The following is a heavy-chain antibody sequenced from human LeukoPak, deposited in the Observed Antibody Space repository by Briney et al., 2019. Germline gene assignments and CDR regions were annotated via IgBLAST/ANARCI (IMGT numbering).Heavy chain of an antibody. CDR1: GGSISSSSYY. J-gene: IGHJ5*02. D-gene: IGHD3-9*01. CDR3: ARVKSPELRYFDWFWWFDP. V-gene: IGHV4-39*07. CDR2: IYYSGST. Sequence: SETLSLTCTVSGGSISSSSYYWGWIRQPPGKGLEWIGSIYYSGSTYYNPSLKSRVTISVDTSKNQFSLKLSSVTAADTAVYYCARVKSPELRYFDWFWWFDPWGQGTLVTVSS.